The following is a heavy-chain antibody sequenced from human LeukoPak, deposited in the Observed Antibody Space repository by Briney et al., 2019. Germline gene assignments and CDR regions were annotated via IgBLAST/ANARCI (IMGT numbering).Heavy chain of an antibody. Sequence: GGSLRLSCAASGFTVSSNYMSWVRQAPGKGLDWVSSISSSSTYLYYGDSVKGRFTISRDNAKNSLYLQMNSLRTEDTAVYYCARDLSSSSTAYLQHWGQGTLVTVSS. CDR2: ISSSSTYL. J-gene: IGHJ1*01. V-gene: IGHV3-21*01. CDR1: GFTVSSNY. D-gene: IGHD6-6*01. CDR3: ARDLSSSSTAYLQH.